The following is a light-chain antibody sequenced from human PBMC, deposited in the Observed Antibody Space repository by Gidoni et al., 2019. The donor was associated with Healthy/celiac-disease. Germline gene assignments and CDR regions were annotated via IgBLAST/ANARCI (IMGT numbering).Light chain of an antibody. CDR3: AAWDDSLNGVV. V-gene: IGLV1-44*01. Sequence: QSVLTQPPSASGTPGQRLTISCSGSRSNTGSNTVNWYQQLPGTAPKLLIYSNNQRPSGVPDRFSGSKSGTSASLAISGLQSEDEADYYCAAWDDSLNGVVFGGGTNLPVL. J-gene: IGLJ2*01. CDR1: RSNTGSNT. CDR2: SNN.